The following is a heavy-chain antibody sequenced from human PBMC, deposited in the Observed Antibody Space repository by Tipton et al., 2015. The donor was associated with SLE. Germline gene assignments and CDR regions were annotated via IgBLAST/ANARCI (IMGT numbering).Heavy chain of an antibody. CDR1: GGSISSYY. D-gene: IGHD1-1*01. J-gene: IGHJ4*02. CDR2: IYYSGST. Sequence: TLSLTCTVSGGSISSYYWSWIRQPPGKGLEWIGYIYYSGSTDYNPSLKSRVTISVDTSKNQFSLKLSSVTAADTAVYYCARVPLDYWGQGTLVTVSS. V-gene: IGHV4-59*08. CDR3: ARVPLDY.